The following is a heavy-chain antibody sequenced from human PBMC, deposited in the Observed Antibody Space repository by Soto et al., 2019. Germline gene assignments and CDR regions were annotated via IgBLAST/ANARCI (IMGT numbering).Heavy chain of an antibody. D-gene: IGHD2-2*01. CDR3: AAEGVVPAAINYYYHGMDV. CDR2: IVVGSGNT. V-gene: IGHV1-58*01. Sequence: ASVKVSCKASGFTFTSSAVQWVRQARGQRLEWIGWIVVGSGNTNYAQKFQERVTITRDMSTSTAYMELSSLRSEDTAVYYCAAEGVVPAAINYYYHGMDVWGQGTTVTVSS. J-gene: IGHJ6*02. CDR1: GFTFTSSA.